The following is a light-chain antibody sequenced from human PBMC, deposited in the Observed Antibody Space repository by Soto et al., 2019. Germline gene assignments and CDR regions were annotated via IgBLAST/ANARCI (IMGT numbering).Light chain of an antibody. CDR3: SSYTSSSTPFYV. CDR2: DVS. Sequence: QSALTQPASVSGSPGQSITISCTGTSSDVGGYNYVSWYQQHPGKAPKLMIYDVSNRPSGVSNRFSGSKSGNTGSLTISGLQAEDEADYYCSSYTSSSTPFYVFGTGTKLTVL. V-gene: IGLV2-14*01. J-gene: IGLJ1*01. CDR1: SSDVGGYNY.